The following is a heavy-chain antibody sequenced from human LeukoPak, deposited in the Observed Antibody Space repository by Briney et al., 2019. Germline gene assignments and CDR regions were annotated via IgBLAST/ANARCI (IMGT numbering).Heavy chain of an antibody. Sequence: PGGSLRFSCAASGFTFSYYGMHWVRQAPGKGLEWVTFIGYDGTDKYYADSVKGRFTISRDNSKNTLYLQMNSLRAEDTAVYYCARGVDYWGQGTLVTVSS. CDR3: ARGVDY. CDR2: IGYDGTDK. CDR1: GFTFSYYG. V-gene: IGHV3-30*02. J-gene: IGHJ4*02.